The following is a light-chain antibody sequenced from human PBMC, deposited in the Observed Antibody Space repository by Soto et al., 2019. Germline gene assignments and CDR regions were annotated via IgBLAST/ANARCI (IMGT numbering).Light chain of an antibody. CDR2: GSY. CDR3: QQYGSLPIT. J-gene: IGKJ5*01. CDR1: QSVSSSY. V-gene: IGKV3-20*01. Sequence: IVLPQSPGTLSFSPGERSTLCCRDSQSVSSSYLAWYHQRPGQAPRLLIYGSYSRATGIPDRFSGGGSGTDFTLTISRLEPEDFAVYYCQQYGSLPITFGQGTRLEIK.